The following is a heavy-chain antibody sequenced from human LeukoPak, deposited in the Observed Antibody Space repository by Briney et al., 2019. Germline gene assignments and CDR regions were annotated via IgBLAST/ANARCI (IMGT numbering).Heavy chain of an antibody. J-gene: IGHJ4*02. Sequence: GGSLRLSCAASGFTFSSYWISWVRQAPGKGLEWVASIKQDGSEKYYVDSVKGRFTISRDNAKNSLYLQMNSLRAEDTAVYYCARGGSYWVYWGQGTRVTVSS. CDR1: GFTFSSYW. V-gene: IGHV3-7*01. CDR3: ARGGSYWVY. D-gene: IGHD1-26*01. CDR2: IKQDGSEK.